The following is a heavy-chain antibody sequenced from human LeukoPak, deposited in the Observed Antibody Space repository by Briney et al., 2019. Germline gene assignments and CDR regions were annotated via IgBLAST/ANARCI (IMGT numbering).Heavy chain of an antibody. CDR1: GFIFEDSL. D-gene: IGHD3-16*01. V-gene: IGHV3-43*01. Sequence: SGGSLRLSCVASGFIFEDSLMHWVRQAPGKGLEWISLISRDGSTPYYADSVKGRFTISRDNSKNSLFLQMNNLTPEDTAVYYCARDIRGNYFDSWGQGTLVTVSS. CDR3: ARDIRGNYFDS. J-gene: IGHJ4*02. CDR2: ISRDGSTP.